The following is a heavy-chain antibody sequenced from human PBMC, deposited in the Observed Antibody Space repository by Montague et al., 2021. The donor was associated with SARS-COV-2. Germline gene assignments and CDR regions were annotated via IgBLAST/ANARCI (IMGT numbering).Heavy chain of an antibody. V-gene: IGHV6-1*01. CDR1: GDSVSSNSAT. CDR3: TSGREGNYNVMDV. CDR2: TYYRSKWYN. Sequence: CAISGDSVSSNSATRNWVRQSPSRGLEWLGRTYYRSKWYNDYAVSVRGRVTTNPDTSKNQFSLQLNSVTPEDTAIYYCTSGREGNYNVMDVWGQGTTVTVSS. J-gene: IGHJ6*02. D-gene: IGHD1-1*01.